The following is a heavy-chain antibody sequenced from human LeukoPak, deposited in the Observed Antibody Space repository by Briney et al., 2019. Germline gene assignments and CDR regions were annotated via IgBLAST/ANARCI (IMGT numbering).Heavy chain of an antibody. CDR1: GFTFSSYA. D-gene: IGHD6-19*01. V-gene: IGHV3-30-3*01. CDR3: ARSPNSSGWAHFDY. CDR2: ISYDGSNK. J-gene: IGHJ4*02. Sequence: PGRSLRLSCAASGFTFSSYAMHWVRQAPGKGLEWVAVISYDGSNKYYADSVKGRFTISRDNSKNTLYLQMNSLRAEDTAVYYCARSPNSSGWAHFDYWGQGTLVTVSS.